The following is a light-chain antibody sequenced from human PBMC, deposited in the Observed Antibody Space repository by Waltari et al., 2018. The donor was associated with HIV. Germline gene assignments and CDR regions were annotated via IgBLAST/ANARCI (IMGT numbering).Light chain of an antibody. CDR2: EVS. V-gene: IGLV2-14*01. J-gene: IGLJ3*02. CDR1: SSDVGGYY. CDR3: SSYISSATPE. Sequence: QSALTQPASVSGSPGQSISISCTGTSSDVGGYYVSWYQHHPGKAPKVIIYEVSNRPSGVSIRFSGSNSGNTASLTISGLLPEDEADYFCSSYISSATPEFGGGTRLTVL.